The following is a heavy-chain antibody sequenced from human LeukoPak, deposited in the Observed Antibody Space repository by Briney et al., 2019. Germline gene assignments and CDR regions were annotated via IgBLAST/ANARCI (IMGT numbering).Heavy chain of an antibody. CDR3: TTLAFDVHY. CDR2: IMSNPAGGIT. V-gene: IGHV3-15*05. Sequence: GGSLRLSCGASGFIFRNAHMTWVRQAPGKGLEWVGRIMSNPAGGITDYGAAVKGRFKISRDNLSNMLYLQLTNVRVEDTAVYYCTTLAFDVHYWGRGTLVTVSS. D-gene: IGHD2/OR15-2a*01. J-gene: IGHJ4*02. CDR1: GFIFRNAH.